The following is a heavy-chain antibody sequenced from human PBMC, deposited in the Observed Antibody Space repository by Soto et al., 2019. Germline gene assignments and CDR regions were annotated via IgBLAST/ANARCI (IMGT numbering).Heavy chain of an antibody. CDR2: ISYDGSNK. D-gene: IGHD2-2*01. V-gene: IGHV3-30*18. CDR1: GFTFTTYG. CDR3: AKDRGYCSSPICFNSPDFDY. J-gene: IGHJ4*02. Sequence: VGSLRLSCAASGFTFTTYGMNWVRQAPGKGLEWVAVISYDGSNKLYADSVRGRFAISRDNSKNTLYLQMDSLRPEDTAVYYCAKDRGYCSSPICFNSPDFDYWGQGAPVTVSS.